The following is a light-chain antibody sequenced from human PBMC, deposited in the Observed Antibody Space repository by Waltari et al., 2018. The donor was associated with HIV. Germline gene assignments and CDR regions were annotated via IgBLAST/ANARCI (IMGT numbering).Light chain of an antibody. Sequence: QLVLTQSPSASASLGASVKLTCTLSSGHSSYAIAWHQQQPEKGPRYLMKLNSDGSHSKGDGIPDRFSGSSSGAERYLTISGLQSEEEADYYCQSYDGRHQRVFGGGTKLTVL. J-gene: IGLJ3*02. CDR2: LNSDGSH. CDR1: SGHSSYA. CDR3: QSYDGRHQRV. V-gene: IGLV4-69*01.